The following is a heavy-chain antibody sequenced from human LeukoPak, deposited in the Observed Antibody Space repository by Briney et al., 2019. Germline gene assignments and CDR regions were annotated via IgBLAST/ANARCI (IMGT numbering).Heavy chain of an antibody. V-gene: IGHV4-30-2*01. CDR3: ARDLYYGSGGNYYYYGMDV. J-gene: IGHJ6*04. D-gene: IGHD3-10*01. Sequence: SETLSLTCAVSGGSISSGGYSWSWIRQPPGKGLEWIGYIYHSGSTYYNPSLKSRVTISVDRSKNQFSLKLSSVTAADTAVYYCARDLYYGSGGNYYYYGMDVWGKGTTVTVSS. CDR2: IYHSGST. CDR1: GGSISSGGYS.